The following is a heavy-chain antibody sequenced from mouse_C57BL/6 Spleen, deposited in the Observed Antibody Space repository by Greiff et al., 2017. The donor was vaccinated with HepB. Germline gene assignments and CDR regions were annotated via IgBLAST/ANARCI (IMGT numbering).Heavy chain of an antibody. CDR1: GYTFTSYW. J-gene: IGHJ2*01. CDR3: ARSAPYYGNLFDY. V-gene: IGHV1-69*01. Sequence: QVQLQQPGAELVMPGASVKLSCKASGYTFTSYWMHWVKQRPGQGLEWIGEIDPPDSYTNYNQKFKGKSTLTVDKSSSTAYMQLSSLTSEDSAVYYCARSAPYYGNLFDYWGQGTTLTVSS. CDR2: IDPPDSYT. D-gene: IGHD2-10*01.